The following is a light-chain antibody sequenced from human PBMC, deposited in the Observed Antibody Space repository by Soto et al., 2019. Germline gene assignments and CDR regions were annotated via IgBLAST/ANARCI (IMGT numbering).Light chain of an antibody. CDR2: AAS. CDR1: QGISRF. J-gene: IGKJ4*01. V-gene: IGKV1-9*01. Sequence: IQLTQTPSSLSASVGDRVTITCRASQGISRFLAWYQQKPGKAPKLLIYAASYLKSGVPSRFSGSGFGTDFALTITSLQPEDFATYYCQQVESYPSTFGGGTKVEMK. CDR3: QQVESYPST.